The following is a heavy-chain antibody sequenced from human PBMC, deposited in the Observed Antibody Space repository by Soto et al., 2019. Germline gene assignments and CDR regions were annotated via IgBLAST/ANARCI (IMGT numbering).Heavy chain of an antibody. Sequence: GGSLRLSCAASGFTFSSYGMHWVRQAPGKGLEWVAVISYDGSNKYYADSVKGRFTISRDNSKNTLYLQMNSLRAEDTAVYYCAKDWAPVVVVAATLVDYWGQGTLVTVSS. CDR3: AKDWAPVVVVAATLVDY. CDR2: ISYDGSNK. J-gene: IGHJ4*02. V-gene: IGHV3-30*18. D-gene: IGHD2-15*01. CDR1: GFTFSSYG.